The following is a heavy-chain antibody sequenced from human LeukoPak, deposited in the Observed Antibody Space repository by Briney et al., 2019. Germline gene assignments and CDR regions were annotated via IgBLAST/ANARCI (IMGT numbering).Heavy chain of an antibody. CDR3: GRDPTAMAVGVGMDV. D-gene: IGHD5-18*01. Sequence: ASVKVSCKASGYTFTSYYMHWVRQAPGQGLEWMGIINPSGGSTSYVQKFQGRVTMTRDTSTNTVYMELSSLRSEDTAVYYCGRDPTAMAVGVGMDVWGQGTTVTVSS. V-gene: IGHV1-46*01. CDR2: INPSGGST. J-gene: IGHJ6*02. CDR1: GYTFTSYY.